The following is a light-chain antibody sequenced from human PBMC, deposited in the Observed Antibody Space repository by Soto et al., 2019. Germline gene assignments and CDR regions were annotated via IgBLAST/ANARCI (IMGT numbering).Light chain of an antibody. CDR1: SSAVGSYRF. J-gene: IGLJ1*01. V-gene: IGLV2-23*01. CDR2: EGG. Sequence: QSALTQPASVSGSPGQSITISCTGSSSAVGSYRFVSWYQHHPGKVPKLIIYEGGKRPSGVSNRFSGSEPGNTASLTISGLQAGDEADYYCGSSAPSRTFVFGTGTKLTVL. CDR3: GSSAPSRTFV.